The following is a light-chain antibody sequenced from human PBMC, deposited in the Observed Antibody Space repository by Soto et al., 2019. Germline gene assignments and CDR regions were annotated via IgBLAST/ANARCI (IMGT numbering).Light chain of an antibody. V-gene: IGKV1-27*01. J-gene: IGKJ1*01. CDR2: AAS. CDR1: QGISNY. CDR3: QKYNSAPWT. Sequence: DIQMTQSPSSLSASVGDRVTITCRASQGISNYLAWYQQKPGKVPKLLIYAASTLQSGVPSRFSGSGSGTDFTLTISRLKPEDVATYYGQKYNSAPWTFGQGTKVEIK.